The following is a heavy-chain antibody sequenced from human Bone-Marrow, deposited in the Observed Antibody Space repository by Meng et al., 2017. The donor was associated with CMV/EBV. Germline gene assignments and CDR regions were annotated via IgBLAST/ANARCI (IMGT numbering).Heavy chain of an antibody. CDR1: GFSFSAYA. CDR3: VRHGGLKWHQGIDR. CDR2: TSGTGRDK. J-gene: IGHJ5*02. Sequence: GGSLRLSCVASGFSFSAYAMSWIRQAPGKGLEWVSATSGTGRDKNYVESAGGRFTISRDNSKNTLFLQVDSLTAEDTAIYYCVRHGGLKWHQGIDRWGQGTLVTVSS. V-gene: IGHV3-23*01. D-gene: IGHD3-16*01.